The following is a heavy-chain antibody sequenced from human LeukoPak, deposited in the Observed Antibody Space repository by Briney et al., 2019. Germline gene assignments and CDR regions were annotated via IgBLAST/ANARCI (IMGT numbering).Heavy chain of an antibody. CDR3: ATSGQKYSSGWYFDY. Sequence: AGGSLRLSCAASGFTFSSYAMSWVRQAPGKGLEWVSAISGSGGSTYYADSVKGRFTISRDNSKNTLYLQMNSLRAEDTAVYYCATSGQKYSSGWYFDYWGQGTLVTVSS. V-gene: IGHV3-23*01. D-gene: IGHD6-19*01. CDR2: ISGSGGST. J-gene: IGHJ4*02. CDR1: GFTFSSYA.